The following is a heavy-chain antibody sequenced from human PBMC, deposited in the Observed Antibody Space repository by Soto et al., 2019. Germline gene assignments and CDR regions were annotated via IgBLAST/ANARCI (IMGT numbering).Heavy chain of an antibody. J-gene: IGHJ6*02. CDR2: IGTAGDT. CDR3: ARWSGYYSNYYYGMDV. V-gene: IGHV3-13*01. D-gene: IGHD3-3*01. Sequence: AGGSLRLSFAASGFTFRSYDMHRVRQATGKGLEWVSAIGTAGDTYYPGSVKGRFTISRENAKNSLYLQMNSLRAEDTAVYYCARWSGYYSNYYYGMDVWGQGTTVTVSS. CDR1: GFTFRSYD.